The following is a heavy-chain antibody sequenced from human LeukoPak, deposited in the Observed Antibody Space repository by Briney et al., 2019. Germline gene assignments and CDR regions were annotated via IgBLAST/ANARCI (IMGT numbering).Heavy chain of an antibody. CDR1: GGSISSDGYD. CDR2: IYYSGST. V-gene: IGHV4-31*03. J-gene: IGHJ3*02. CDR3: ARPRETYCTSTSCYMGHAFDI. Sequence: PRQTLSLTCTVSGGSISSDGYDWGCLRQHPGKGLEWIGNIYYSGSTYYNPSLKSRVTISVDTSKNQFSLKLSSVTAADTAVYYCARPRETYCTSTSCYMGHAFDIWGQGTMVTFSS. D-gene: IGHD2-2*02.